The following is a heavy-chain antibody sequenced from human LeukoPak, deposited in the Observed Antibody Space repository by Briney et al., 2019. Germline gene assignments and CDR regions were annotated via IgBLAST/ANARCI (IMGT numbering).Heavy chain of an antibody. J-gene: IGHJ4*02. V-gene: IGHV3-23*01. CDR2: ISGSGGST. D-gene: IGHD2-2*02. Sequence: PGGSLRLSCAASGFTFSSYAMSWVRQAPGKGLEWVSAISGSGGSTYYADSVKGRFTISRDNSKNTLYLQMNSLRAEDTAVYYCAKGQLCTSCYKGFDYWGQGTLVTVST. CDR1: GFTFSSYA. CDR3: AKGQLCTSCYKGFDY.